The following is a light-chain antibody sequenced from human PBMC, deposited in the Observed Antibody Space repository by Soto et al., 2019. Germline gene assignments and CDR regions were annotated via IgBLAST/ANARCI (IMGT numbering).Light chain of an antibody. V-gene: IGLV2-14*01. CDR2: DVS. J-gene: IGLJ3*02. CDR1: SSDIGSYNY. Sequence: QAVVTQAASVSGSPGQSITISCTGTSSDIGSYNYVSWYQQHPGKAPKLIIYDVSSRPSGVSDRFAGSKSGNTASLTISGLQGEDGADYYCSSYTSSSTWVFGGGTKVTVL. CDR3: SSYTSSSTWV.